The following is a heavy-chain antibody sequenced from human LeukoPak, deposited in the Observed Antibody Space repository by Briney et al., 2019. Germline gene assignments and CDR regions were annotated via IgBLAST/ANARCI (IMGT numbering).Heavy chain of an antibody. V-gene: IGHV1-8*03. CDR1: GYTFTSCD. CDR3: ARSLVRPWFDP. Sequence: ASVKVPCKASGYTFTSCDINWVRQATGQGLEWMGWMNPNSGNTGYAQKFQGRVTITRNTSISTAYMELSSLRSEDTAVYYCARSLVRPWFDPWGQGTLVTVSS. CDR2: MNPNSGNT. J-gene: IGHJ5*02.